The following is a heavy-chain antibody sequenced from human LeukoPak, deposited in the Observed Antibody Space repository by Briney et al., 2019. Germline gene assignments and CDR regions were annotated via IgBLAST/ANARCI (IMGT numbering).Heavy chain of an antibody. CDR2: ISSTDAGT. D-gene: IGHD3-10*01. V-gene: IGHV3-23*01. J-gene: IGHJ4*02. CDR1: GFSLSSYA. CDR3: ARDGYGSGSYFS. Sequence: PGGSLRLSCAASGFSLSSYAMSWVRQAPGKGLEWVSAISSTDAGTYHADSVRGRFTISRDSSKNTLYLQMNSLRAEDAAVYYCARDGYGSGSYFSWGQGTLVTVSS.